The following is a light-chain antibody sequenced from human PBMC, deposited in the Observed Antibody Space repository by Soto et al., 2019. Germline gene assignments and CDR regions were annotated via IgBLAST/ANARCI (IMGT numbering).Light chain of an antibody. CDR3: SSYTSSTFLV. CDR1: SSDVGGYND. J-gene: IGLJ3*02. Sequence: QSALTQPASVSGSPGQSITISCTGTSSDVGGYNDVSWYQQHPGKAPKVMISEVSDRPSGVSDRFSGSKSGNTASLTISGLQAEDEADYYCSSYTSSTFLVFGGGTKLTVL. CDR2: EVS. V-gene: IGLV2-14*03.